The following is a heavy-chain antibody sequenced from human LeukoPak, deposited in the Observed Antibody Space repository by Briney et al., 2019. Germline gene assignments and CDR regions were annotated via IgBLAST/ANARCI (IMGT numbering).Heavy chain of an antibody. V-gene: IGHV4-34*01. CDR3: ARSGVGIQLWSLKD. Sequence: SETLSLTCAVYGGSFSGCYWSWIRQPPGKGLEWIGEINHSGSTNYNPSLKSRVTISVDTSKNQFSLKLSSVTAADTAVYYCARSGVGIQLWSLKDWGQGTLVTVSS. CDR1: GGSFSGCY. J-gene: IGHJ4*02. D-gene: IGHD5-18*01. CDR2: INHSGST.